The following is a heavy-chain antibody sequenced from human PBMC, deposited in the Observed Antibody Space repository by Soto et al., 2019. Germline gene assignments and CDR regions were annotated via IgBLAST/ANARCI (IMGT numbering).Heavy chain of an antibody. CDR3: ARESYYSSSWLMGGVDHIGGPYFDL. CDR1: GSMFTSYW. Sequence: PGGSLRLSCAASGSMFTSYWMSWVRQAPGGGLEWVANINQDGSRKSYEDPMQAGFTISRDNAKDAVFLQMNNLRAADTAVYYFARESYYSSSWLMGGVDHIGGPYFDLWGQGSLVTVSS. D-gene: IGHD6-13*01. V-gene: IGHV3-7*03. J-gene: IGHJ4*02. CDR2: INQDGSRK.